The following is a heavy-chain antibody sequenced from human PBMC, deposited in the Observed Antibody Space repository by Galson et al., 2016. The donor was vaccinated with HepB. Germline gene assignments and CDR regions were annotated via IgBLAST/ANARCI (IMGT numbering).Heavy chain of an antibody. J-gene: IGHJ6*02. CDR2: INAANGDT. D-gene: IGHD5-12*01. Sequence: SVKVSCKASGYTFTTYAMYWVRQAPGQRLEWMGWINAANGDTKYSQKLQGRCTITWDTSANTAYLELSSLRSEDTAVYYCARGHIVATVDYYYYGLDVWGQGTTVTVSS. V-gene: IGHV1-3*01. CDR3: ARGHIVATVDYYYYGLDV. CDR1: GYTFTTYA.